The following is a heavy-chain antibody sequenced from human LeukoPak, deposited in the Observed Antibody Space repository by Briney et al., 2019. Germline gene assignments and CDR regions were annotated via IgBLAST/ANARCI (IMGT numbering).Heavy chain of an antibody. CDR1: GGSISSSSYY. CDR3: ARLNTRAYYDFWSGSIPWYFDY. CDR2: IYYSGST. Sequence: SETLSLTCTVSGGSISSSSYYWGWIRQPRGKGLEWIGSIYYSGSTYYNPSLKSRVTISVDTSKNQFSLKLSSVTAADTAVYYCARLNTRAYYDFWSGSIPWYFDYWGQGTLVTVSS. D-gene: IGHD3-3*01. J-gene: IGHJ4*02. V-gene: IGHV4-39*01.